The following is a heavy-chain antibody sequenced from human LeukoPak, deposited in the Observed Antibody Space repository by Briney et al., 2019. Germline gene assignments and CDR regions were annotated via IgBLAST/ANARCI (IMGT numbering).Heavy chain of an antibody. CDR1: GFTFSSYA. Sequence: PGGSLRLSCAASGFTFSSYAMSWVRQAPGKGLAWVSTITSSGDSTSYADSVRGRFTISRDSSKNTLYLQMNSLRAEDTAVYYCAKEGIVVVTPDVWGQGTTVTVSS. D-gene: IGHD3-22*01. V-gene: IGHV3-23*01. J-gene: IGHJ6*02. CDR2: ITSSGDST. CDR3: AKEGIVVVTPDV.